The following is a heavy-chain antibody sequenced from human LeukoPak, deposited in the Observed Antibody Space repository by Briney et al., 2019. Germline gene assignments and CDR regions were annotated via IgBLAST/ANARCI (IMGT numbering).Heavy chain of an antibody. CDR2: IRYDGSHK. CDR1: GFTFSIYG. Sequence: GGSLRLSCAASGFTFSIYGMHWVRQAPGKGLEWVAFIRYDGSHKYYADSVKGRFTISRDNSKNTLHLQMNSLRGEDTAVYYCAKGGDYYYYYMDVWGKGTTVTVSS. CDR3: AKGGDYYYYYMDV. V-gene: IGHV3-30*02. D-gene: IGHD3-10*01. J-gene: IGHJ6*03.